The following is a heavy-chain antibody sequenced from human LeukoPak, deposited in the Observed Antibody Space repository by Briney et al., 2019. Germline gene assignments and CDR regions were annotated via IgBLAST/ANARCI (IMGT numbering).Heavy chain of an antibody. CDR3: ARPARPYCSSTSCYRGTFDY. V-gene: IGHV1-69*13. CDR1: GGTFSSYA. Sequence: SVKVSCKASGGTFSSYAISWVRQAPGQGLEWMGGIIPIFGTANYAQKFQGRVTITADESTSTAYMELSSLRSEDTAVYYCARPARPYCSSTSCYRGTFDYWGQGTLVTVSS. J-gene: IGHJ4*02. CDR2: IIPIFGTA. D-gene: IGHD2-2*02.